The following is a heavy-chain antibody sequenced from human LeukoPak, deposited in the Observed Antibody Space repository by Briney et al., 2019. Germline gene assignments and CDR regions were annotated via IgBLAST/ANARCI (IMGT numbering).Heavy chain of an antibody. D-gene: IGHD5-24*01. CDR3: ARGGGYNSIDY. CDR1: GGSISSHY. CDR2: TYYSGSS. J-gene: IGHJ4*02. V-gene: IGHV4-59*11. Sequence: SETLSLTCTVSGGSISSHYWSWIRQPPGKGLEWIGYTYYSGSSNYNPSLKSRVTISIDTSKNQFSLKPSSVTAADTAVYYCARGGGYNSIDYWGQGTLVTVSS.